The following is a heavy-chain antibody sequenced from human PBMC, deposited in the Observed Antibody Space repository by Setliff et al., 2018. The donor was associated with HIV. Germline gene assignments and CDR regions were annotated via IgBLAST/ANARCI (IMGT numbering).Heavy chain of an antibody. J-gene: IGHJ3*02. Sequence: SETLSLTCTVSGGSISSGSYYWSWIRQPAGKGLEWIGHIYTSGSTNYNPSLKSRVTISVDTSKNQFSLKLSSMTAADTAVYYCARVIVGATTGNAFDIWGQGTMVTVSS. CDR3: ARVIVGATTGNAFDI. CDR1: GGSISSGSYY. D-gene: IGHD1-26*01. V-gene: IGHV4-61*09. CDR2: IYTSGST.